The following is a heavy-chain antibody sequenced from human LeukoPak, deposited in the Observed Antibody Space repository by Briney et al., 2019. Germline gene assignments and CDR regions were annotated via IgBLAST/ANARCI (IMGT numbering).Heavy chain of an antibody. V-gene: IGHV6-1*01. CDR3: ARGPYVSSGWQRPYYYYGMDV. J-gene: IGHJ6*02. CDR2: TYYRSKWYN. D-gene: IGHD6-19*01. Sequence: SQTLSLTCAISGDSVSSNSAAWNWIRQSPSRGLEWLGRTYYRSKWYNDYAVSVKSRITINPDTSKNQFSLKLSSVTAADTAVYYCARGPYVSSGWQRPYYYYGMDVWGQGTTVTVSS. CDR1: GDSVSSNSAA.